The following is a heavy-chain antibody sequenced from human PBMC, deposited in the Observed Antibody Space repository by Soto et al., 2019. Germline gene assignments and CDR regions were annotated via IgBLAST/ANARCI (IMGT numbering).Heavy chain of an antibody. Sequence: QVHLVESGGGVAQPGRSLRLSCAASGFTFSSDCIHWVRQAPGKGLEWVAVISYDGRNTYYGDSVKGRFTVSRDNSKNTLYLQMNSLRAEDTAVYYCAKDRTYSDSWPSGPFDYWGQGTLVTVSS. J-gene: IGHJ4*02. D-gene: IGHD6-13*01. CDR2: ISYDGRNT. CDR3: AKDRTYSDSWPSGPFDY. V-gene: IGHV3-30*18. CDR1: GFTFSSDC.